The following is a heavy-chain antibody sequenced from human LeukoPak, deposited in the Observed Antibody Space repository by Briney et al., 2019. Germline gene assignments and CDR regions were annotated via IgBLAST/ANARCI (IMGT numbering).Heavy chain of an antibody. CDR1: GYTFTDYY. CDR3: ARADRLAGGPYLIDP. CDR2: INPNSGHR. Sequence: ASVTVSCEASGYTFTDYYIHWVRQAPGQGLEWMGWINPNSGHRNSAQRFQGRVTMTRDTSITTVYMELNWLTSDDTAIYYCARADRLAGGPYLIDPWGQGTLVTVSS. V-gene: IGHV1-2*02. D-gene: IGHD2-21*01. J-gene: IGHJ5*02.